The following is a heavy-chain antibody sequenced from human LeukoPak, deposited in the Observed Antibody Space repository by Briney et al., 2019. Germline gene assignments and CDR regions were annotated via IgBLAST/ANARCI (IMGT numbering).Heavy chain of an antibody. CDR3: ARGVRGYSYGYFGYYYYYMDV. Sequence: SGGSLRLSCAASGFTFSSYWMSWVRQAPGKGLEWVANIKQDGSEKYYVDSVKGRFTISRDNAKNSLYLQMNSLRAEDTAVYYCARGVRGYSYGYFGYYYYYMDVWGKGTTVTVSS. D-gene: IGHD5-18*01. CDR2: IKQDGSEK. J-gene: IGHJ6*03. V-gene: IGHV3-7*01. CDR1: GFTFSSYW.